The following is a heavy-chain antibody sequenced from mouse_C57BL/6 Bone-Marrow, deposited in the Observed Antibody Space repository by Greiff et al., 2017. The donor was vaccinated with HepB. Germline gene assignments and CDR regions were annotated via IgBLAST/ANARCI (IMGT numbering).Heavy chain of an antibody. CDR2: IYPGDGDT. Sequence: VQLQQSGAELVKPGASVKISCKASGYAFSSYWMNWVKQRPGKGLEWIGQIYPGDGDTNYNGKFKGKATLTADKSSSTAYMQLSSLTSEDSAVYFCARWSSGYNWFAYWGQGTLVTVSA. V-gene: IGHV1-80*01. CDR3: ARWSSGYNWFAY. J-gene: IGHJ3*01. D-gene: IGHD3-2*02. CDR1: GYAFSSYW.